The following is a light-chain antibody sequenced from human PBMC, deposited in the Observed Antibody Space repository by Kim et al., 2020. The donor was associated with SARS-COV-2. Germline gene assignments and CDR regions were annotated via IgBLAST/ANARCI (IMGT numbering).Light chain of an antibody. Sequence: ASVGDRLAITCRASQVINNYLAWYQQKPRKVPKLLIYAASTLQSGVPSRFSGSGSGTDFTLTISSLQHEDVATYYCQNYASAPREFGQGTKVDIK. V-gene: IGKV1-27*01. J-gene: IGKJ1*01. CDR3: QNYASAPRE. CDR2: AAS. CDR1: QVINNY.